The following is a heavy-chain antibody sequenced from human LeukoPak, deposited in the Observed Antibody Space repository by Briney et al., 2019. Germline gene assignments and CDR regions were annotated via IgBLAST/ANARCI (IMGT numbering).Heavy chain of an antibody. D-gene: IGHD6-19*01. Sequence: GGALRLSCVASKFAFNSYSMNWFRQALGKRMAWVASLSSGSKYIFYGDSAKGRFTISRDNAENSLFLQMNSLRAEDTGVYYCARDEETVAGLNGFDLWGQGTLVTVSS. CDR3: ARDEETVAGLNGFDL. CDR2: LSSGSKYI. J-gene: IGHJ4*02. V-gene: IGHV3-21*01. CDR1: KFAFNSYS.